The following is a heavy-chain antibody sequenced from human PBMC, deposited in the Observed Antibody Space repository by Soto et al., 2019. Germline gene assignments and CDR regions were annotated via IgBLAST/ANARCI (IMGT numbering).Heavy chain of an antibody. CDR3: AQTLWNNYFHY. D-gene: IGHD1-1*01. Sequence: QITLKESGPTLVKPTQTLTLTCTLSGFSLSTSGVGGGWIRQPPGKALEWLAVIYWDDDERYSPSLRGRLTITKDSSRDQVVLTMTNTDPVDTATYFCAQTLWNNYFHYWGQGTMVTVSS. V-gene: IGHV2-5*02. CDR2: IYWDDDE. CDR1: GFSLSTSGVG. J-gene: IGHJ4*02.